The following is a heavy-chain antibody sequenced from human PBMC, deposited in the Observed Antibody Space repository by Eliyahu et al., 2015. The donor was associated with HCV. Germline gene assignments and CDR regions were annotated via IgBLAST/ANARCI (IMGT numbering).Heavy chain of an antibody. D-gene: IGHD4-17*01. Sequence: EVQLVESGGGLVQPGQSLRLSCVASGFTFSAYWMXWVRQVPGKGLIWVARIKSDGSITRYSDSVRGRFTISRDNAKNTLFLQMDTLRAEDTAVYYCARVPIRGRQDHFDYWGLGTQVTVSS. CDR2: IKSDGSIT. J-gene: IGHJ4*02. CDR3: ARVPIRGRQDHFDY. CDR1: GFTFSAYW. V-gene: IGHV3-74*01.